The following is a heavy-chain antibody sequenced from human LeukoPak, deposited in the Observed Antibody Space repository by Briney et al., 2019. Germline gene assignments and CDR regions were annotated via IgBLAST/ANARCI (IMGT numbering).Heavy chain of an antibody. Sequence: SETLSLTCTVSGGSISSGGYYWSWIRQHPGKSLEWIGYIYYSGSTYYNPSLKSRVTISVDTSKNQFSLKLSSVTAADTAVYYCATTSDYVWGSYPSPIDYWGQGTLVTVSS. D-gene: IGHD3-16*02. J-gene: IGHJ4*02. V-gene: IGHV4-31*03. CDR2: IYYSGST. CDR1: GGSISSGGYY. CDR3: ATTSDYVWGSYPSPIDY.